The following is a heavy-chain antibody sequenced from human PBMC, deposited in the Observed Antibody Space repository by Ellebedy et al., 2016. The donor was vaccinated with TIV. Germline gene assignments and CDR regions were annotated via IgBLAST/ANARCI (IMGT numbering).Heavy chain of an antibody. CDR3: ASQLGGWYLNY. CDR2: IYSSGST. CDR1: GGSISSYY. D-gene: IGHD6-19*01. J-gene: IGHJ4*02. V-gene: IGHV4-59*01. Sequence: SETLSLTCTVSGGSISSYYWSWIRQPPGKGLAWIGYIYSSGSTNYNPSLKSRVTISVDTSKNQFSLKLSSVTAADTAVYYCASQLGGWYLNYWGQGTLVTVSS.